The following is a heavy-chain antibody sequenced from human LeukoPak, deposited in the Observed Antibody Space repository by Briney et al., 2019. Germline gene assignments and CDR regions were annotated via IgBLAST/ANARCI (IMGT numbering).Heavy chain of an antibody. J-gene: IGHJ6*03. V-gene: IGHV4-39*01. Sequence: PSETLSLTCTVSGGSISSTNYYWVWIRQPPGKGLEGIGSIYYSGSTNYNPSLQRRVTLYLDTSQYHFSLKLDSVTAVGPGGCYCVRQPGDYCDYMDVWGKGTTVTVSS. CDR1: GGSISSTNYY. D-gene: IGHD3-10*01. CDR2: IYYSGST. CDR3: VRQPGDYCDYMDV.